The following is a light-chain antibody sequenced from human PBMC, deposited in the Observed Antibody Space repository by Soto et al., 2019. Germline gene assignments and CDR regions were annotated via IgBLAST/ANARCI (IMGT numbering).Light chain of an antibody. CDR2: DVS. CDR1: SSDVGGYNY. V-gene: IGLV2-14*01. CDR3: SSYTSSSTSVV. J-gene: IGLJ2*01. Sequence: QSALTQPASVSGSPGQSITISCTGTSSDVGGYNYVSWYQQHPGKAPKLMIYDVSNRPSEVSNRFSGSKSGNTASLTISGLQAEDEADYYCSSYTSSSTSVVFGGGTKLTVL.